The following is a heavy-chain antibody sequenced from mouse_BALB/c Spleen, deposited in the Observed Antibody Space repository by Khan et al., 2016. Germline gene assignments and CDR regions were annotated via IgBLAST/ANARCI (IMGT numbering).Heavy chain of an antibody. V-gene: IGHV5-9-1*01. CDR3: ARRLTTVVAPFDY. J-gene: IGHJ2*01. CDR1: GFTFSSYA. D-gene: IGHD1-1*01. Sequence: EVELVESGGGLVKPGGSLKLSCAASGFTFSSYAMSWVRQTPEKRLEWVATISSGGSYTYYPDSVKGRFTISRDNAKNTLYLQMSSLRSEDTAMYYCARRLTTVVAPFDYWGQGTTLTVSS. CDR2: ISSGGSYT.